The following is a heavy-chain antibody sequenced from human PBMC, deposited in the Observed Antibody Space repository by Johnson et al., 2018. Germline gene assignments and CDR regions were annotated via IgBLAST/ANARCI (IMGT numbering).Heavy chain of an antibody. V-gene: IGHV3-23*04. J-gene: IGHJ3*02. Sequence: VQLVQSGGGLVQPGGSLRLSCAASGFTFSSYAMSWVRQAPGKGLEWVSAISGSGGSPYYADSVKGRFTISRDNSKNTLYLQMNNLRAEDTAVYYCAKDQGLWFGELLDAFEIWGQGTMVTVSS. D-gene: IGHD3-10*01. CDR1: GFTFSSYA. CDR3: AKDQGLWFGELLDAFEI. CDR2: ISGSGGSP.